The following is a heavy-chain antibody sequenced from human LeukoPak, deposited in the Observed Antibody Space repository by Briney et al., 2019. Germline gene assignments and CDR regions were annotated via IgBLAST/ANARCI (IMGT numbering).Heavy chain of an antibody. Sequence: ASVKVSCKASGYTFTSYGISWVRQAPGQGLEWMGWISAYNGNTNYAQKLQGRVTMTTDTSTSTAYMELRSLRSDDTAVYYCARSCPSSTSCYYYYGMDVWGQGTTVTVSS. CDR3: ARSCPSSTSCYYYYGMDV. D-gene: IGHD2-2*01. CDR2: ISAYNGNT. V-gene: IGHV1-18*01. CDR1: GYTFTSYG. J-gene: IGHJ6*02.